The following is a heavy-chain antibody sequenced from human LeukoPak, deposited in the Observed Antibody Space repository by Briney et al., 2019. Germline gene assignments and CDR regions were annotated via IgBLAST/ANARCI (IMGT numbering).Heavy chain of an antibody. CDR1: GFTFSSYS. CDR2: ISTSSSYI. Sequence: GGSLRLSCAASGFTFSSYSMNWVRQAPGKGLEWVSCISTSSSYIYYADSVRGRFTISRDNAKNSLYLQMNSLRAEDTAVYYCARVGGLYYMDVWGKGTTVTVSS. J-gene: IGHJ6*03. V-gene: IGHV3-21*01. CDR3: ARVGGLYYMDV. D-gene: IGHD3-22*01.